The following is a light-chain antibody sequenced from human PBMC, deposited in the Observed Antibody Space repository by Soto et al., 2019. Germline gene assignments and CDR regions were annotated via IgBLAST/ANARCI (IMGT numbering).Light chain of an antibody. J-gene: IGLJ1*01. CDR1: SSDVGGYNY. Sequence: QSALTQPASVSGSPGQSITISCTGTSSDVGGYNYVSWYQQHPGKAPKLMIYDVSNRPSGVSNRCSGSKSGNTASLTISGLQAEEEADYYCSSYTSSSPYVFGTGTKLTVL. CDR3: SSYTSSSPYV. CDR2: DVS. V-gene: IGLV2-14*01.